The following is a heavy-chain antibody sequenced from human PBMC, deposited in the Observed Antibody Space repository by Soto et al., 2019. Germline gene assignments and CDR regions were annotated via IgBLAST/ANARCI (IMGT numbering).Heavy chain of an antibody. V-gene: IGHV4-59*01. CDR2: IYYSGST. D-gene: IGHD5-12*01. Sequence: SETLSLTCTASGGSISSYYWSWIRQPPGKGLEWIGYIYYSGSTNYNPSLKSRVTISVDTSKNQFSLKLSSVTAADTAVYYCARDYSGYNYRWFDPWGQGTLVTVSS. J-gene: IGHJ5*02. CDR1: GGSISSYY. CDR3: ARDYSGYNYRWFDP.